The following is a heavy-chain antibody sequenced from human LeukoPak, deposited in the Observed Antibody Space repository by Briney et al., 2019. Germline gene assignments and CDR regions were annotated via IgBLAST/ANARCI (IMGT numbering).Heavy chain of an antibody. CDR3: TTNPPITTHRGY. J-gene: IGHJ4*02. V-gene: IGHV3-15*01. Sequence: GGSLTHFCAASGFTFSNAWMSWVRQAPGKGLEWVGRIKSKTDGGTTDYAAPVKGRFTISRDDSENMLYLQLNSLKTEDTAVYYCTTNPPITTHRGYRGQATKLSVSS. CDR2: IKSKTDGGTT. D-gene: IGHD3-10*01. CDR1: GFTFSNAW.